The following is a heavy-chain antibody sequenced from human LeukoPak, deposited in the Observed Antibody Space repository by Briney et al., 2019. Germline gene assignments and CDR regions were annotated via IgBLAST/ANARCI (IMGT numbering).Heavy chain of an antibody. J-gene: IGHJ4*02. CDR3: ASWRGSGSGSFSGPLDY. V-gene: IGHV3-30-3*01. Sequence: GSLRLSCAASGFTFSRPPMHWVRQAPGKGLEWVAFVSSDGSSKYYGDSVKGRFIISRDSSENMLHLQMNSLRAEDTAVYYCASWRGSGSGSFSGPLDYWGQGTLVTVSS. D-gene: IGHD3-10*01. CDR1: GFTFSRPP. CDR2: VSSDGSSK.